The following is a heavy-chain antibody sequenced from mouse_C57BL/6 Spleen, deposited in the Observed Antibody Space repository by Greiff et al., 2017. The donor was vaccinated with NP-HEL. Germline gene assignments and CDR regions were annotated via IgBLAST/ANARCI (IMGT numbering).Heavy chain of an antibody. CDR2: ISSGGDYI. CDR3: TRDTYYSNYGYAMDY. D-gene: IGHD2-5*01. J-gene: IGHJ4*01. Sequence: EVQVVESGEGLVKPGGSLKLSCAASGFTFSSYAMSWVRQTPEKRLEWVAYISSGGDYIYYADTVKGRFTISRDNARNTLYLQMSSLKSEDTAMYYCTRDTYYSNYGYAMDYWGQGTSVTVSS. CDR1: GFTFSSYA. V-gene: IGHV5-9-1*02.